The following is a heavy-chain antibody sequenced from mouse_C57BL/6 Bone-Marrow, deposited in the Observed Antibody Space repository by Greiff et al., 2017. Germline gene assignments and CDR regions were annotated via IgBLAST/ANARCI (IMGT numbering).Heavy chain of an antibody. D-gene: IGHD1-1*01. CDR3: TRGATVVAVDY. J-gene: IGHJ2*01. CDR1: GYTFTDYE. Sequence: QVQLQQSGAELVRPGASVTLSCKASGYTFTDYEMHWVKQTPVHGLEWIGAIDPETGGTAYNQKFKGKAILTADKSSSTAYMELRSLTSEDSAVYYCTRGATVVAVDYWGQGTTLTVS. CDR2: IDPETGGT. V-gene: IGHV1-15*01.